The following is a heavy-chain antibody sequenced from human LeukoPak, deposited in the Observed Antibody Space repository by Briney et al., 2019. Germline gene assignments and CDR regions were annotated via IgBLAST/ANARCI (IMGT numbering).Heavy chain of an antibody. V-gene: IGHV3-21*01. CDR1: GFTFSSYS. D-gene: IGHD3-22*01. CDR3: ARDRRYDSRVYDY. Sequence: PGGSLRLSCAASGFTFSSYSMNWVRQAPGKGLEWVSSISSSSSYIYYADSVKGRFTISRDNAKNSLYLQMNSLRAEDTAVYYCARDRRYDSRVYDYWGQGTLVTVSS. J-gene: IGHJ4*02. CDR2: ISSSSSYI.